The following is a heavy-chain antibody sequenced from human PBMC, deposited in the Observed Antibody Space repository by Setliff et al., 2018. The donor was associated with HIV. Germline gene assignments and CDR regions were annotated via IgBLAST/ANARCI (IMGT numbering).Heavy chain of an antibody. CDR2: INQSGCI. Sequence: PSETLSLTCAVSGGSFSGYYWSWIRQPPGKGLEWIGEINQSGCINYNPSLKSRFTISIDTFKNQFSMKLYSVTAADTAVYYCATASGYDLFMGAFDIWGQGTMVTVSS. J-gene: IGHJ3*02. D-gene: IGHD5-12*01. CDR3: ATASGYDLFMGAFDI. CDR1: GGSFSGYY. V-gene: IGHV4-34*01.